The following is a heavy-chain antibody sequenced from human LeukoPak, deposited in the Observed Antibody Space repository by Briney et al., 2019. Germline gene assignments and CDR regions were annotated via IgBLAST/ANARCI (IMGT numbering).Heavy chain of an antibody. Sequence: ASVKVSCKASGYTFTGYYMHWVRQAPGQGLEGMGWINPNSGGTNYAQKFQGRVTMTRDTSISTAYMELSRLRSDDTAVYYCARGSSSGWYPGGFDYWGQGTLVTVSS. CDR1: GYTFTGYY. CDR3: ARGSSSGWYPGGFDY. V-gene: IGHV1-2*02. D-gene: IGHD6-19*01. J-gene: IGHJ4*02. CDR2: INPNSGGT.